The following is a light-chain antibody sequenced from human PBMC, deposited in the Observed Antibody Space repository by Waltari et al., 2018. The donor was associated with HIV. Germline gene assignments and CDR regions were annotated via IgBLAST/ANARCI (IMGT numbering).Light chain of an antibody. Sequence: EIVMMQSPATLSVSPGDRATLSCRASQSVSSNLAWYQQKPGQAPRLLIYGASTRATGIPARFSGSGSGTELTLTISSLQSEDFAVYYCQQYNNWPPWTFGQGTKVEIK. CDR2: GAS. V-gene: IGKV3D-15*01. CDR1: QSVSSN. J-gene: IGKJ1*01. CDR3: QQYNNWPPWT.